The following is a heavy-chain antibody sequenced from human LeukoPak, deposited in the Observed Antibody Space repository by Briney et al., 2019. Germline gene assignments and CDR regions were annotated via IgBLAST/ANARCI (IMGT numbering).Heavy chain of an antibody. J-gene: IGHJ4*02. CDR2: INPNSGGT. CDR1: GYTFTGYY. Sequence: GASVKVSCKASGYTFTGYYMHWVRQAPGQGLEWMGRINPNSGGTNYAQKFQGRVTMTRDTSISTAYMELSRLRSDDTAVYYCARAGDSRFGELTPFDYWGQGTLVTVSS. D-gene: IGHD3-10*01. CDR3: ARAGDSRFGELTPFDY. V-gene: IGHV1-2*06.